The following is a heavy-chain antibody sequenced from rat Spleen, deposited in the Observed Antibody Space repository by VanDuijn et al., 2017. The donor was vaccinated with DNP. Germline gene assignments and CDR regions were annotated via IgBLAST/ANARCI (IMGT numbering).Heavy chain of an antibody. D-gene: IGHD1-12*02. CDR3: ARHYYDGSYYFDY. J-gene: IGHJ2*01. V-gene: IGHV5-25*01. Sequence: EVQLVESGGGLVLPGRSLKLSCAASGFTFSDYYMAWVRLAPTRGLEWVAYINYDGDKTYYGDSVKGRFTISRDNAESTVYLQMDSLRSEDTATYYCARHYYDGSYYFDYWGQGVMVTVSS. CDR2: INYDGDKT. CDR1: GFTFSDYY.